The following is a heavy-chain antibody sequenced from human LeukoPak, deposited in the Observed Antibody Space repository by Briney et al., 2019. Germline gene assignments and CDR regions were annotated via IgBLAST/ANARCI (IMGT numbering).Heavy chain of an antibody. J-gene: IGHJ4*02. Sequence: GGSLRLSCAASGFTFDDYAMHWVRQAPGKGLEWVSGISWNSGSIGYADSVKGRFTISRDNAKNSLYLQMNSLRAEDTALYYCAKDMIKGSYSNSLDYWGQGTLVTVSS. CDR3: AKDMIKGSYSNSLDY. D-gene: IGHD1-26*01. CDR1: GFTFDDYA. V-gene: IGHV3-9*01. CDR2: ISWNSGSI.